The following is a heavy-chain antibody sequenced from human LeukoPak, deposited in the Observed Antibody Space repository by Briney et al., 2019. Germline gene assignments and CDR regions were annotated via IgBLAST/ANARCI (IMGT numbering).Heavy chain of an antibody. J-gene: IGHJ4*02. D-gene: IGHD1-26*01. CDR2: TSSDGNDK. CDR3: AKDLAWEPMGCRFDY. V-gene: IGHV3-30*18. Sequence: GGSLRLSCAASGFTFSNYGMHWVRQAPGKGLEWVGVTSSDGNDKYYADSVEGRFTISRDNSKNTLYLQMNSLRGEDTAVYYCAKDLAWEPMGCRFDYWGQGTLVTVSS. CDR1: GFTFSNYG.